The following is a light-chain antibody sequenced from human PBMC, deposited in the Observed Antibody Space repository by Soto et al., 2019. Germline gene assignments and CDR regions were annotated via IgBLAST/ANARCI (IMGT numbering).Light chain of an antibody. V-gene: IGLV2-11*01. Sequence: QSALTQPRSVSGSPGQSVTLSCTGTSTDVGDYNYVSWYQQHPGKAPKLIIYDVSKRPSGVPDRFSGSKSGNTASLTISGLKAEDEADYYCCSYAGRSTPYVFGTGTQVTVL. CDR1: STDVGDYNY. J-gene: IGLJ1*01. CDR2: DVS. CDR3: CSYAGRSTPYV.